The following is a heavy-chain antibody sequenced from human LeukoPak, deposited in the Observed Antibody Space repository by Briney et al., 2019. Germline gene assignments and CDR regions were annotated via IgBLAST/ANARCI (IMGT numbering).Heavy chain of an antibody. CDR1: GFTFSSYA. V-gene: IGHV3-30*04. CDR3: AREFAYY. J-gene: IGHJ4*02. CDR2: ISDDGSNK. Sequence: GGSLRLSCAASGFTFSSYAMHWVRQAPGKGLEWVAVISDDGSNKYYADSVKGRFTISRDNSKNTLYLQMNSLRAEDTAVYYCAREFAYYWGQGTLVTVSS.